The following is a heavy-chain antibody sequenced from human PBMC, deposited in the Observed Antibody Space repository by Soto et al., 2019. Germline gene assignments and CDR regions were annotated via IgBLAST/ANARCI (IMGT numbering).Heavy chain of an antibody. CDR3: ARAHYYDCSGYGDFDY. J-gene: IGHJ4*02. CDR2: INPSGGST. D-gene: IGHD3-22*01. Sequence: QVQLVQSGAEVKKPGASVKVSCKASGYTFTSYYMHWVRQAPGQGLEWMGIINPSGGSTSYAQKFQGRGTMTRDTSTSTVYMELSSLRSEDTAVYYCARAHYYDCSGYGDFDYWGQGTLVTVSS. CDR1: GYTFTSYY. V-gene: IGHV1-46*01.